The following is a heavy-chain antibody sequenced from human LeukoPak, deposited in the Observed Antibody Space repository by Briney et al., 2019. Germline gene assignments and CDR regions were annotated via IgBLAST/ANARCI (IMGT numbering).Heavy chain of an antibody. V-gene: IGHV5-51*01. CDR1: GYTFASVW. Sequence: GESLKISCKGSGYTFASVWIAWVRQVPGKGLEWMAIIYPRDSDTRYSPSFKGQVTISADKDLSTAYLQWSGLQASDTAIYYCATLGTDYFGSSGYFDSWGQGTLVTVSS. J-gene: IGHJ4*02. CDR3: ATLGTDYFGSSGYFDS. D-gene: IGHD3-22*01. CDR2: IYPRDSDT.